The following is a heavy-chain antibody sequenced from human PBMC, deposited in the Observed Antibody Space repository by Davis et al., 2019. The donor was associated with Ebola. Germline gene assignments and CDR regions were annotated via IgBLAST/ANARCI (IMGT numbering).Heavy chain of an antibody. V-gene: IGHV4-39*07. CDR3: ARENCSGGSCYAPFDY. CDR1: GGSISSGGYY. Sequence: SETLSLTCAVSGGSISSGGYYWSWIRQPPGKGLEWIGEINHSGSTNYNPSLKSRVTISVDTSKNQFSLKLSSVTAADTAVYYCARENCSGGSCYAPFDYWGQGTLVTVSS. CDR2: INHSGST. J-gene: IGHJ4*02. D-gene: IGHD2-15*01.